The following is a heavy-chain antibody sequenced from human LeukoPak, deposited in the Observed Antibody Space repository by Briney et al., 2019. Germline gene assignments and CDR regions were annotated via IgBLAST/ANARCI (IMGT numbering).Heavy chain of an antibody. CDR1: GEYFSTYY. CDR2: INHSGST. V-gene: IGHV4-34*01. CDR3: ARPGLAYCGGDCYSSDGYYFDY. D-gene: IGHD2-21*01. Sequence: KSSETLSLTCAVYGEYFSTYYYSWIRQPPGKGLEWIGEINHSGSTNYNPSLKSRLTISVDMSKKQFFLRLSSVTAADTAMYYCARPGLAYCGGDCYSSDGYYFDYWGQGTLDTVSS. J-gene: IGHJ4*02.